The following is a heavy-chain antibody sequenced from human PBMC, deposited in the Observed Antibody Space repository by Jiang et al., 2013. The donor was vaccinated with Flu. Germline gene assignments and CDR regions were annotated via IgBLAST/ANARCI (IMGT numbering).Heavy chain of an antibody. D-gene: IGHD6-13*01. CDR2: IYYSGST. J-gene: IGHJ4*02. V-gene: IGHV4-39*01. CDR3: ARPRWRDGTVDY. Sequence: ARGLVKPSEEPVSLTCTVSGGSISSSSYYWGWIRQPPGKGLEWIGSIYYSGSTYYNPSLKSRVTISVDTSKNQFSLKLSSVTAADTAVYYCARPRWRDGTVDYWGQGTLVTVSS. CDR1: GGSISSSSYY.